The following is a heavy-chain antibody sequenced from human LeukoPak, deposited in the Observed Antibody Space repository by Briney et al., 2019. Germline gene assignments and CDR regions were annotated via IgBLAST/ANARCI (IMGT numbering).Heavy chain of an antibody. D-gene: IGHD3-10*01. CDR2: IYYSGST. J-gene: IGHJ4*02. V-gene: IGHV4-39*02. Sequence: PSETLSLTCTVSGGSISSSSYYWGWIRQPPGKGLEWIGSIYYSGSTYYNPSLKSRVTISVDTSKNQFSLKLSSVTAADTAVYYCARDVGESTERGVIDYWGQGTLVTVSS. CDR3: ARDVGESTERGVIDY. CDR1: GGSISSSSYY.